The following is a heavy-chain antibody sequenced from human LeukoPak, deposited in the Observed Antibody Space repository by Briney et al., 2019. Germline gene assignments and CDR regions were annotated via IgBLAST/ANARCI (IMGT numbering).Heavy chain of an antibody. J-gene: IGHJ4*02. CDR2: INPNSGGT. V-gene: IGHV1-2*02. Sequence: ASVKVSCKASGYTFTYYYMHWVRQAPGQGLEWMGWINPNSGGTNYAQKFQGRVTMTRNTSISTAYMELSRLRSDDTAVYYCAREKYDILTGYYPGPFDYWGQGTLVTVSS. D-gene: IGHD3-9*01. CDR1: GYTFTYYY. CDR3: AREKYDILTGYYPGPFDY.